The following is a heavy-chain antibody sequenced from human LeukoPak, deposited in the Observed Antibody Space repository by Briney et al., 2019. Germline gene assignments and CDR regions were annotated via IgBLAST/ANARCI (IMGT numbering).Heavy chain of an antibody. CDR2: IKSKNDGGTT. CDR3: IGYCSGGSCYTGNHFDY. Sequence: GGSLRLSCAASGFTFTNAWMGWVRQAPGKGLEWVGRIKSKNDGGTTDYAPPVKGRFTISRDDSKNTLFLQLDSLKTEDTAVYYCIGYCSGGSCYTGNHFDYWGQGTLVTVSS. D-gene: IGHD2-15*01. CDR1: GFTFTNAW. V-gene: IGHV3-15*01. J-gene: IGHJ4*02.